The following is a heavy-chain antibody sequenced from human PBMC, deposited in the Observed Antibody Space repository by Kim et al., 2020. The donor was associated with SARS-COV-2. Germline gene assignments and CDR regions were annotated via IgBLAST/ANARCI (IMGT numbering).Heavy chain of an antibody. CDR3: ARLSGDLPFDAFDI. V-gene: IGHV5-51*01. J-gene: IGHJ3*02. Sequence: PSFQGQVTISADKSISTAYLQWSSLKASDTAMYYCARLSGDLPFDAFDIWGQGTMVTVSS. D-gene: IGHD4-17*01.